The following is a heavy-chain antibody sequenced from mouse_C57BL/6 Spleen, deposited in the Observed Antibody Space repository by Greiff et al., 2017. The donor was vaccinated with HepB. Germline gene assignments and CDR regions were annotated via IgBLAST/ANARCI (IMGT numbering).Heavy chain of an antibody. CDR2: SRNKANDYTT. J-gene: IGHJ4*01. V-gene: IGHV7-1*01. CDR1: GFTFSDFY. Sequence: EVKLMESGGGLVQSGRSLRLSCATSGFTFSDFYMEWVRQAPGKGLEWIAASRNKANDYTTEYSASVKGRFIVSRDTTQSILDHQMNTLRAEDTAMYYCARDVYYAMGDWGQGTSVTVAS. CDR3: ARDVYYAMGD.